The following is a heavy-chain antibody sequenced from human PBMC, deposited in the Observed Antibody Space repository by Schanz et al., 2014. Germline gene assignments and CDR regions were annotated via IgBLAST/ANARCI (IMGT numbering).Heavy chain of an antibody. Sequence: QVQLVESGGCVVQPGRSLRLSCAASGFTVRSYAMHWVRQAPGKGLEWVAAISYDGSNQYYTDSVKGRFTVSRDNSKNTVYLQMNSLRAEAPAVYYCAKEESPPSLVDYWGQGTLVTVSS. CDR1: GFTVRSYA. CDR3: AKEESPPSLVDY. CDR2: ISYDGSNQ. J-gene: IGHJ4*02. V-gene: IGHV3-30*04.